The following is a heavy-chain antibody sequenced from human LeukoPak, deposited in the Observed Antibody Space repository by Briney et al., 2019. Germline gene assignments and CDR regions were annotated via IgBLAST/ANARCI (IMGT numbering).Heavy chain of an antibody. D-gene: IGHD4-11*01. Sequence: PGRSLRLSCAASGFTFSSYAMHWVRQAPGKGLEWVAVISYDGNNKFYADSVKGRFTISRDISKNTLYLQMNSLRAEDTAVYYCARDKSNNFDCWGQGTPVTVSS. CDR2: ISYDGNNK. CDR1: GFTFSSYA. CDR3: ARDKSNNFDC. J-gene: IGHJ4*02. V-gene: IGHV3-30-3*01.